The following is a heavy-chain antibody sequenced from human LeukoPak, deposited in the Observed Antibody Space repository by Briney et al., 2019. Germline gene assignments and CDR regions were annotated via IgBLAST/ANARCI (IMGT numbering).Heavy chain of an antibody. V-gene: IGHV3-23*01. CDR1: GLTFSTYV. CDR2: ISGGGGTI. J-gene: IGHJ5*02. CDR3: AGRVAFDP. Sequence: GGSLRLSCAASGLTFSTYVMSWVRQAPGKGLEWVSSISGGGGTIFYTDSVKGRFSISRDNFKNTLYLQMNSLRAEDTAVYYCAGRVAFDPWGQGTLVTVSS.